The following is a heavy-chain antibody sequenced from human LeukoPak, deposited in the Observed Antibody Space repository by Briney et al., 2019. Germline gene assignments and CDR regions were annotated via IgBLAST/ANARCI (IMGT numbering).Heavy chain of an antibody. J-gene: IGHJ4*02. Sequence: GGSLRLSCVVSGFTFSSYSMIWVRQAPGKGLQGVANMKKDGSERKYVDFVKRRFTISRDNAKNSLYLQMNSLRAEDTAVYYCGRHRSGSGTYFIDYWRQGTLVRVSS. CDR3: GRHRSGSGTYFIDY. CDR2: MKKDGSER. D-gene: IGHD3-10*01. V-gene: IGHV3-7*01. CDR1: GFTFSSYS.